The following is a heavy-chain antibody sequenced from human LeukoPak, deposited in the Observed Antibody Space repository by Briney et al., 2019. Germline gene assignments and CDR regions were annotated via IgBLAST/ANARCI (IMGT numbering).Heavy chain of an antibody. D-gene: IGHD4-17*01. CDR2: IYYSGST. V-gene: IGHV4-59*01. Sequence: SETLSVTCTDPGGSISSYYWSWIRQPPRKGLEWIGYIYYSGSTNYNPSLKSRVTISVDTSKNQFSLKLSSVTAADTAVYYCARTTVTTEPNYYYYMDVWGKGTTVTVSS. CDR1: GGSISSYY. CDR3: ARTTVTTEPNYYYYMDV. J-gene: IGHJ6*03.